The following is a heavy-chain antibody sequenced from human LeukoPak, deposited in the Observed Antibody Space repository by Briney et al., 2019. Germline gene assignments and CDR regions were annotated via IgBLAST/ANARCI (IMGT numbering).Heavy chain of an antibody. V-gene: IGHV3-66*01. CDR3: ASKLTTGS. CDR1: GFTVSSNY. J-gene: IGHJ5*02. CDR2: IYSGGTT. D-gene: IGHD4-17*01. Sequence: GGSLRLSCLVSGFTVSSNYMSWVRQTPGKGLEWISVIYSGGTTKYADSVKGRFTIYRDTSKNTLYLQMNSLRVEDTAVYYCASKLTTGSWGQGTLVTVSS.